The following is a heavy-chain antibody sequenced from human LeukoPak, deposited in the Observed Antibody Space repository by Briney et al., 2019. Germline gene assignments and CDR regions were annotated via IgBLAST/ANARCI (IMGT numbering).Heavy chain of an antibody. D-gene: IGHD6-19*01. CDR2: MYAGGTT. CDR3: ARGSGSGWPLDR. J-gene: IGHJ5*02. CDR1: GVIVSSNF. V-gene: IGHV3-53*01. Sequence: TGGSLRLSCAASGVIVSSNFMSWDRQAPGKGLQWVAIMYAGGTTDYSDSVRGRFHISRDSSSNTLSLQINSLRAEDTAVYYCARGSGSGWPLDRWGQGALVTVSS.